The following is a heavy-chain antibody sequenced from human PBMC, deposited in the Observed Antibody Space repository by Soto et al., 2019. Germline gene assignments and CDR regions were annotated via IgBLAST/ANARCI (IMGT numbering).Heavy chain of an antibody. J-gene: IGHJ3*02. CDR3: ARDATFGTKGGSFDI. CDR1: GFTFRIYS. CDR2: MWYDGTNK. V-gene: IGHV3-33*01. Sequence: SGGSLRLSCAASGFTFRIYSMHWVGRSPGKGLEWVAVMWYDGTNKYYGESVKGRFTISRDNSENTLYLQMNSLRVEDTAVYYCARDATFGTKGGSFDIWGHGTLVTVSS. D-gene: IGHD3-16*01.